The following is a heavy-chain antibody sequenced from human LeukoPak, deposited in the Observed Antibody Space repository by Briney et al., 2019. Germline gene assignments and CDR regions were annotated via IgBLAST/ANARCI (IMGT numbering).Heavy chain of an antibody. CDR3: ARELSYYYDSSGYYLDY. J-gene: IGHJ4*02. V-gene: IGHV1-69*05. CDR1: GGTFSSYA. Sequence: EASVKVSCKASGGTFSSYAISLVRQAPGQGLEWMGRIIPIFGTANYAQKFQGRVTITTDESTSTAYMELSSLRSEDTAVYYCARELSYYYDSSGYYLDYWGQGTLVTVSS. D-gene: IGHD3-22*01. CDR2: IIPIFGTA.